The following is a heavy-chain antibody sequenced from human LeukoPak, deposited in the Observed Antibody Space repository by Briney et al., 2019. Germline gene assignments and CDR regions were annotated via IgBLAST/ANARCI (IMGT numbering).Heavy chain of an antibody. D-gene: IGHD3-9*01. CDR1: GLTFSSYA. CDR3: TRDLMDYDVSTGLHHYYMDV. V-gene: IGHV3-30-3*01. Sequence: GRSLRLSCAASGLTFSSYAMHWVRQAPGKGLEWVAVISYDGSNKYYADSVRGRFTISRDNAKNTLYLQMNTLRVEDTAVYYCTRDLMDYDVSTGLHHYYMDVWGQGTTVTVSS. CDR2: ISYDGSNK. J-gene: IGHJ6*02.